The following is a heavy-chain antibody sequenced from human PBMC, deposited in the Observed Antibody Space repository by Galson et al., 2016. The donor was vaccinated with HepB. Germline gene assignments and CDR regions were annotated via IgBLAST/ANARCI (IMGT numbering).Heavy chain of an antibody. D-gene: IGHD3-16*02. CDR1: GFSFFTYA. Sequence: SLRLSCAASGFSFFTYAMSWVRQAPGKGVEWVSTMSGNAGDTYYADSVKGRFTISRDNSKNTLYLQMNSLRAEDTALYFCAKDLRAYSYRGNRFFDRWGRGTLVTVSS. J-gene: IGHJ2*01. CDR2: MSGNAGDT. V-gene: IGHV3-23*01. CDR3: AKDLRAYSYRGNRFFDR.